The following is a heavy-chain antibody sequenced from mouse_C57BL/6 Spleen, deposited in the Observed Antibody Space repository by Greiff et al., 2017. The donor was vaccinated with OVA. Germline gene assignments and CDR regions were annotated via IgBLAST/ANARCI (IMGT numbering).Heavy chain of an antibody. CDR2: IWTGGGT. D-gene: IGHD2-4*01. J-gene: IGHJ4*01. CDR1: GFSFTSYA. CDR3: ARNGYDYDGDYAMDY. Sequence: QVQLKESGPGLVAPSQSLSITCTVSGFSFTSYAISWVRQPPGKGLEWLGVIWTGGGTNYNSDLKSRLSISKDNSKSQVFLKMNSLQTDDTARYYCARNGYDYDGDYAMDYWGQGTSVTVSS. V-gene: IGHV2-9-1*01.